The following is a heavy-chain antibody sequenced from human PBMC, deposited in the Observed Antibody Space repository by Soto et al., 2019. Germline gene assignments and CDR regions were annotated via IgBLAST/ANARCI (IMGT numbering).Heavy chain of an antibody. CDR2: IYYSGST. J-gene: IGHJ5*02. D-gene: IGHD2-2*01. CDR1: GGSISSGGYY. CDR3: ARDLRYCSSTSCYSNWFDP. V-gene: IGHV4-31*03. Sequence: SLTCTVSGGSISSGGYYWSWIRQHPGKGLEWIGYIYYSGSTYYNPSLKSRVTISVDTSKNQFSLKLSSVTAADTAVYYCARDLRYCSSTSCYSNWFDPWGQGTLVTVSS.